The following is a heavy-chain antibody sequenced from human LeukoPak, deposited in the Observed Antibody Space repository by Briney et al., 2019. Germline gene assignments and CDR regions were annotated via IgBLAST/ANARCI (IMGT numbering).Heavy chain of an antibody. D-gene: IGHD5-12*01. V-gene: IGHV3-73*01. CDR3: ARSAAAGRIVATFGY. CDR2: IRSKANSYAT. CDR1: GFTFSGSA. J-gene: IGHJ4*02. Sequence: PGGSLRLSCAASGFTFSGSAMHWVRQASGKGLEWVGRIRSKANSYATAYAASVKGRFTISRDNSKNTLYLQMNSLRAEDTAVYYCARSAAAGRIVATFGYWGQGTLVIVSS.